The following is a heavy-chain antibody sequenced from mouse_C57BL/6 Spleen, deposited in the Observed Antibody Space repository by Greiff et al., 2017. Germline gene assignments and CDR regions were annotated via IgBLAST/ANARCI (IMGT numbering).Heavy chain of an antibody. V-gene: IGHV1-15*01. J-gene: IGHJ2*01. D-gene: IGHD1-1*01. CDR3: TREGDYYGSSYKGYFDY. CDR1: GYTFTDYE. Sequence: VQLQESGAELVRPGASVTLSCKASGYTFTDYEMHWVKQTPVHGLEWIGAIDPETGGTAYNQKFKGKAILTADKSSSTAYMELRSLTSEDSAVYYCTREGDYYGSSYKGYFDYWGQGTTLTVSS. CDR2: IDPETGGT.